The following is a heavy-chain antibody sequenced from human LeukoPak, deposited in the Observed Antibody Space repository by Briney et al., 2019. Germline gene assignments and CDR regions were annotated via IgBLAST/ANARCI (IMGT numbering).Heavy chain of an antibody. J-gene: IGHJ4*02. Sequence: SETLSLTCVVYGGSFSGYYWSWIRQPPGKGLEWIGEINHSGSTNYNPSLKSRVTISVDTSKNQFSLKLSSVTAADTAVYYCARGRARMARAYFDYWGQGTLVTVSS. CDR2: INHSGST. CDR3: ARGRARMARAYFDY. V-gene: IGHV4-34*01. CDR1: GGSFSGYY. D-gene: IGHD5-12*01.